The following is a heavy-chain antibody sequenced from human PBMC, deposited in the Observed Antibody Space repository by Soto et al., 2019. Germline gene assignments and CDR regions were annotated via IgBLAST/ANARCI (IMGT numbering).Heavy chain of an antibody. CDR2: VFYGGT. Sequence: PSETLSLTCSVSGRSMSRNYWSWIRQSPDKGLEWLGYVFYGGTDYNPSLGGRVSMSVETSKSQFSLKLTSVTVADTAGYYCACYRGALDFESWGPGILVTVSS. V-gene: IGHV4-59*01. D-gene: IGHD3-16*01. CDR3: ACYRGALDFES. CDR1: GRSMSRNY. J-gene: IGHJ4*02.